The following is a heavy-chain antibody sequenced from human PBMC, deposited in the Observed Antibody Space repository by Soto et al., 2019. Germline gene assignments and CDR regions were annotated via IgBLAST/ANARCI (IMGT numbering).Heavy chain of an antibody. CDR2: IYHSGST. D-gene: IGHD5-12*01. Sequence: PSETLSLTCAVSGYSISSGYYWGWIRQPPGKGLEWIGSIYHSGSTYYNPSLKSRVTISVDTSKNQFSLKLSSVTAADTAVYYCARGPSVEMATINHFDYWGQGTLVTAPQ. V-gene: IGHV4-38-2*01. J-gene: IGHJ4*02. CDR1: GYSISSGYY. CDR3: ARGPSVEMATINHFDY.